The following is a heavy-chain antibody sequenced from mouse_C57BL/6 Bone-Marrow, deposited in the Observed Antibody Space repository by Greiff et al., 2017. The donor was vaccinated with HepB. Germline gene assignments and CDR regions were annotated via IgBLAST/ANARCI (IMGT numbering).Heavy chain of an antibody. J-gene: IGHJ1*03. D-gene: IGHD1-1*01. CDR2: IYPGGGYT. Sequence: VQLQQSGAELVRPGTSVKMSCKASGYTFTNYWIGWAKQRPGHGLEWIGDIYPGGGYTNYNEKFKGKATLTADKSSSTAYMQFSSLTSEDSAIYYCARSSTTVVSHWYFDVWGTGTTVTVSS. CDR1: GYTFTNYW. CDR3: ARSSTTVVSHWYFDV. V-gene: IGHV1-63*01.